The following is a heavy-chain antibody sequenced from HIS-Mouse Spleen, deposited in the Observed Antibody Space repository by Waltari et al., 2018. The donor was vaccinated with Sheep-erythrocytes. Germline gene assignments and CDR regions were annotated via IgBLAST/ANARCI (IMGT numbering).Heavy chain of an antibody. CDR3: ARGHPDYGDYDAFDI. J-gene: IGHJ3*02. D-gene: IGHD4-17*01. Sequence: EVQLVESGGGLIQPGGSLRLSCAASGFTVSSNYMSWVRQAPGKGLEWVPVMYGGGSTYYTDSGKGRFTISRDNSKNTLYLQMNSLRAEDTAVYYCARGHPDYGDYDAFDIWGQGTMVTVSS. V-gene: IGHV3-53*01. CDR1: GFTVSSNY. CDR2: MYGGGST.